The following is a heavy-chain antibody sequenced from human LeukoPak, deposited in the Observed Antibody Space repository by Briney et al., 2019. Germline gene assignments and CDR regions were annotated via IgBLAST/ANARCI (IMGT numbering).Heavy chain of an antibody. J-gene: IGHJ4*02. CDR3: ARTGITGTRFDY. CDR2: IIPILGIA. Sequence: GASVKVSSKASRYTFTGYYMHCVRQAPGQGLEWMGRIIPILGIANYAQKFQGRVTITADKSTSTAYMELRSLRSEDTSVYYCARTGITGTRFDYWGQGTLVTVSS. CDR1: RYTFTGYY. D-gene: IGHD1-20*01. V-gene: IGHV1-69*02.